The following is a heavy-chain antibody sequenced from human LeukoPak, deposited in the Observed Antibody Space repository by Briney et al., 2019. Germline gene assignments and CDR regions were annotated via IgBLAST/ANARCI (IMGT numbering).Heavy chain of an antibody. CDR1: GFNFSSYW. V-gene: IGHV3-74*01. CDR2: INNDGSRT. Sequence: GGSLGLSCAASGFNFSSYWMHWVRQAPGKGLVWVSRINNDGSRTDYAASVKGRFTISRDNAKNTLYLQMNSLRAEDTAVYYCARDKYIDWGQGTLVTVSS. J-gene: IGHJ4*02. D-gene: IGHD1-1*01. CDR3: ARDKYID.